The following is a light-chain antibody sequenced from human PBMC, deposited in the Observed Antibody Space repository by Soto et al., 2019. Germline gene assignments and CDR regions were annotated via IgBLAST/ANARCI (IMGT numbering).Light chain of an antibody. CDR2: HAS. V-gene: IGKV1-5*01. J-gene: IGKJ5*01. CDR1: QPISTW. Sequence: DIQMTQSPSTLSASVGDRVTITFRASQPISTWLAWYQQRPGKAPNLLIYHASSLESGVPSRFSGSGSGTEFTLSISSLQPDDFGTYYCQQYDERSITFGQGTRLEIK. CDR3: QQYDERSIT.